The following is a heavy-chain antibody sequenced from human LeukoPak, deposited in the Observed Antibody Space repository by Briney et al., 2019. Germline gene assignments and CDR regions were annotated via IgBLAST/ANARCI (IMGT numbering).Heavy chain of an antibody. CDR2: ISYDGSNK. CDR3: ARDKCSGGSCYKRLGYFDY. Sequence: GGSLRLSCADSGFTFSSYAMHWVRQAPGKGLEWVAVISYDGSNKYYADSVKGRFTISRDNSKNTLYLQMNSLRAEDTAVYYCARDKCSGGSCYKRLGYFDYWGQGTLVTVSS. CDR1: GFTFSSYA. J-gene: IGHJ4*02. V-gene: IGHV3-30-3*01. D-gene: IGHD2-15*01.